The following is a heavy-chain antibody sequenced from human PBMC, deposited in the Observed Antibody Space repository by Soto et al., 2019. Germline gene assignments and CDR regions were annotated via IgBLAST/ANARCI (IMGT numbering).Heavy chain of an antibody. Sequence: GGSLRLSCAASGFTFSSYGMHWVRQAPGKGLEWVAVIWYDGSNKYYADSVKGRFTISRDNSKNTLYLQMNSLRAEDTAVYYCASNYDYIWGSYRLDYWGQGTLVTVSS. CDR3: ASNYDYIWGSYRLDY. J-gene: IGHJ4*02. CDR2: IWYDGSNK. CDR1: GFTFSSYG. V-gene: IGHV3-33*01. D-gene: IGHD3-16*02.